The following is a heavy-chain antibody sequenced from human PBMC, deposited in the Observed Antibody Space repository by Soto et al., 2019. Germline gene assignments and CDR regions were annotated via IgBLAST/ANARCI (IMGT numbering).Heavy chain of an antibody. Sequence: SETLSLTCTVSGGSISSSSYYWGWIRQPPGKGLEWIGSIYYSGSTNYNPSLKSRVTISVDTSKNQFSLKLSSVTAADTAVYYCARDRWDCSSTSCYDNWFDPWGQGTLVTVSS. D-gene: IGHD2-2*01. CDR2: IYYSGST. CDR1: GGSISSSSYY. CDR3: ARDRWDCSSTSCYDNWFDP. V-gene: IGHV4-39*07. J-gene: IGHJ5*02.